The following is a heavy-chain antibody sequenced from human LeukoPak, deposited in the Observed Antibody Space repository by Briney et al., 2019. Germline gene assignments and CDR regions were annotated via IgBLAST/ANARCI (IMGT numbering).Heavy chain of an antibody. CDR2: INPSGGST. CDR1: GYTLTSYY. Sequence: ASVKVSCKASGYTLTSYYMHWVRQAPGQGLEWMGIINPSGGSTSYAQKFQGRVTMTRDMSTSTVYMELNSLRSEDTAVYYCARELVVQLTGWFDPWGQGTLVTVSS. CDR3: ARELVVQLTGWFDP. D-gene: IGHD5-24*01. J-gene: IGHJ5*02. V-gene: IGHV1-46*01.